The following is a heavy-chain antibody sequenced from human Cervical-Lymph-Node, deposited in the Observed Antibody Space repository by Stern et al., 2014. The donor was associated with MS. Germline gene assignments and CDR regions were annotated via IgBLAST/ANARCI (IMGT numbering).Heavy chain of an antibody. Sequence: VQLVESGGGVVQPGRSLRLSCAASGFTLRSYGMHWVRQAPGKGLEWVAVISNDGNEKYYNDAAKSRFTISRDNSKNTLYLQMNSLRTEDTAVYYCAKDRLFCSGGGCYAMDVWGQGPTVTVSS. CDR2: ISNDGNEK. V-gene: IGHV3-30*18. J-gene: IGHJ6*02. CDR1: GFTLRSYG. D-gene: IGHD2-15*01. CDR3: AKDRLFCSGGGCYAMDV.